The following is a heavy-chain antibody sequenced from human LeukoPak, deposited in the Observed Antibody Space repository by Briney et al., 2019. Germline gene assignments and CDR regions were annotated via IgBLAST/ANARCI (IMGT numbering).Heavy chain of an antibody. CDR1: GFTFSSYW. V-gene: IGHV3-7*03. J-gene: IGHJ6*03. CDR3: AKCRFLMTIRWLNYYYYMDV. Sequence: GGSLRLSCAASGFTFSSYWMSWVRQAPGKGLEWVANIKQDGSEKYYVDSVKGRFTISRDNSKNTLYLQMNSLRAEDTAVYYCAKCRFLMTIRWLNYYYYMDVWGKGTTVTISS. D-gene: IGHD4/OR15-4a*01. CDR2: IKQDGSEK.